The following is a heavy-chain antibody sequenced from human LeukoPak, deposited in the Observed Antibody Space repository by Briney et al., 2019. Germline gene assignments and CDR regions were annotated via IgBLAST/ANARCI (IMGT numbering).Heavy chain of an antibody. CDR2: IKQDGSEK. J-gene: IGHJ6*03. CDR1: GFTFSSYW. V-gene: IGHV3-7*01. Sequence: GGSLRLSCAASGFTFSSYWMSWVRQAPGKGLEWVAHIKQDGSEKYYVDSVKGRFTISRDNAKNSLYLQMNSLRAEDTAVYYCARESRGVIIPYYYMDVWGKGTTVTVSS. D-gene: IGHD3-10*01. CDR3: ARESRGVIIPYYYMDV.